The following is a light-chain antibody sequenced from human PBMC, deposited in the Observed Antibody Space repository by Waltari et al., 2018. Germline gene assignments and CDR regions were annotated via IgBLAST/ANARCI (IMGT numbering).Light chain of an antibody. J-gene: IGLJ3*02. CDR3: QVWDTSSDHMV. Sequence: SYVLTQAPSVSAAPGPTARTPRRGSDIGYKRGHWYQQQPGQAPVVDFYDDGDRPSRIPERFSGSNSANTATLTISRVEAGDEADYYCQVWDTSSDHMVFGGGTKLTVL. CDR1: DIGYKR. CDR2: DDG. V-gene: IGLV3-21*02.